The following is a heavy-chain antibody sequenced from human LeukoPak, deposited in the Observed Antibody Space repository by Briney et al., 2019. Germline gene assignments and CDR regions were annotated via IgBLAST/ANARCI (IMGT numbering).Heavy chain of an antibody. CDR2: ISYDGSNK. J-gene: IGHJ4*02. Sequence: GGSLRLSCAASGFTSGTSWMSWVRQAPGKGLEWVAVISYDGSNKYYADSVKGRFTISRDNSKNTLYLQMNSLRAEDTAVYYCAKDSYYYGSGSYDVWGQGTLVTVSS. V-gene: IGHV3-30*18. CDR1: GFTSGTSW. D-gene: IGHD3-10*01. CDR3: AKDSYYYGSGSYDV.